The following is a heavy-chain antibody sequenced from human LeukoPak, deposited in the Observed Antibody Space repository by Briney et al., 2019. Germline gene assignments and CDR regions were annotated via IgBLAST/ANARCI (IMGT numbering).Heavy chain of an antibody. CDR2: ISGSGDDT. CDR1: GFTFSSYA. Sequence: GGSLRLSCAASGFTFSSYAMSWVRQAPGKGLEWVSSISGSGDDTSYADSVKGRFTISRDNSRNTLYLQMNSLRAEDTAVYYCAKQFVDIWGQGTLVTVSS. V-gene: IGHV3-23*01. J-gene: IGHJ5*02. CDR3: AKQFVDI. D-gene: IGHD5-24*01.